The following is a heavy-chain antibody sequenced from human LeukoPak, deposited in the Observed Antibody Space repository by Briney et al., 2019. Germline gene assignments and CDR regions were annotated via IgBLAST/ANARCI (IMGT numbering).Heavy chain of an antibody. CDR3: ARDRSYNGIPNAFDI. J-gene: IGHJ3*02. CDR2: IYYSGST. D-gene: IGHD1-14*01. Sequence: SETLSLTCTVSGGSISGYYWSWIRQPPGKGLEWIGYIYYSGSTNYNPSLKSRVTISVDTSKNQFSLKLSSVTAADTAVYYCARDRSYNGIPNAFDIWGQGTMVTVSS. CDR1: GGSISGYY. V-gene: IGHV4-59*01.